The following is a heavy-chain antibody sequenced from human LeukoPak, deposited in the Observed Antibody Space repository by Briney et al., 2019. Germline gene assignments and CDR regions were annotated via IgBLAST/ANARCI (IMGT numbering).Heavy chain of an antibody. Sequence: PGRSLRLSCAASGFTFSGYAMHWVRQAPGKGLEWVAVILHDGSKKKYADSVKGRFTISRDNSKNTLYLQMNSLRAEDTAVYYCARDQGITMVRGAINYYYYGMDVWGQGTTVTVSS. CDR3: ARDQGITMVRGAINYYYYGMDV. CDR2: ILHDGSKK. J-gene: IGHJ6*02. D-gene: IGHD3-10*01. CDR1: GFTFSGYA. V-gene: IGHV3-30*03.